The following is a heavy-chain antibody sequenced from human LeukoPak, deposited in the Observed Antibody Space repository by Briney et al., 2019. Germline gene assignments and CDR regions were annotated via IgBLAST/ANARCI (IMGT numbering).Heavy chain of an antibody. CDR1: GFTFTDYW. V-gene: IGHV3-74*01. CDR2: IRPDGRGT. CDR3: TRVYVPSFDESSLHGMDV. J-gene: IGHJ6*02. Sequence: QTGGSLRLSCAASGFTFTDYWMHWVRQAPGKGLMWVSRIRPDGRGTDYAASVRGRFTLSRDNAKNTLYLQMNTLTAEDTAVYYCTRVYVPSFDESSLHGMDVWGQGTTVTVSS. D-gene: IGHD3-10*01.